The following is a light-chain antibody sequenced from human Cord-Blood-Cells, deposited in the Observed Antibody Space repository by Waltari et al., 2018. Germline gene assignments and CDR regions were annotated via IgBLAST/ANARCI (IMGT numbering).Light chain of an antibody. V-gene: IGKV1-33*01. CDR2: DAS. J-gene: IGKJ5*01. Sequence: DIQMTQSPSSLSASVGDRVTITCQASQDISNYLNWYQQKPGKAPKLLSYDASNLETGVPSRFSGSGSGTDFTFTISSLQPEDIATYYCQQYDNLPPDTFGQG. CDR3: QQYDNLPPDT. CDR1: QDISNY.